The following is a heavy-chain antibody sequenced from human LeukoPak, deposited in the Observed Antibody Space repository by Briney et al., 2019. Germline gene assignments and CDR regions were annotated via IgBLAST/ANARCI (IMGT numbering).Heavy chain of an antibody. Sequence: PGRSLRLSCAASGFTFSSYAMHWVRQAPGKGLEWEAVISYDGSNKYYADSVKGRFTISRDNSKNTLYLQMNSLRAEDTAVYYCARPGYSSGWKVGTNWFDPWGQGTLVTVSS. CDR2: ISYDGSNK. V-gene: IGHV3-30*04. CDR1: GFTFSSYA. J-gene: IGHJ5*02. D-gene: IGHD6-19*01. CDR3: ARPGYSSGWKVGTNWFDP.